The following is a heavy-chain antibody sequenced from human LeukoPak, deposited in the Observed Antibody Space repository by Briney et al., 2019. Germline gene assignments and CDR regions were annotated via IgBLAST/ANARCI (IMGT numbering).Heavy chain of an antibody. CDR3: ARGYSSSWIDY. CDR2: IYYSGST. Sequence: SETLSLTCTVSGGSISSYYWSWIRQPPGTGLEWIGYIYYSGSTNYNPSLKSRVTISVDTSKNQFSLKLSSVTAADTAVYYCARGYSSSWIDYWGQGTLVAVSS. J-gene: IGHJ4*02. V-gene: IGHV4-59*08. CDR1: GGSISSYY. D-gene: IGHD6-13*01.